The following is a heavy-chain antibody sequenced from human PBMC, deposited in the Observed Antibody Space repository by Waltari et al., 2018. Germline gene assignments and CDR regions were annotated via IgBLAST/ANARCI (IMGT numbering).Heavy chain of an antibody. Sequence: QVQLVESGGGVVQPGGFLRLSCAAAGLAFSSGRMRWVRRAPGKGLEGVASKQYDGSDKYDADSVKGRFTISRDNSKKTLFLQMNSLRAEDTAMYYCAKCQVGATPMADWGQGVLVTVSS. CDR1: GLAFSSGR. CDR3: AKCQVGATPMAD. V-gene: IGHV3-30*02. J-gene: IGHJ4*02. D-gene: IGHD1-26*01. CDR2: KQYDGSDK.